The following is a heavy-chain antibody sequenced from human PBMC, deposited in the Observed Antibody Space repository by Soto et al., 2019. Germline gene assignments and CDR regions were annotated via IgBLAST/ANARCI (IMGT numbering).Heavy chain of an antibody. CDR2: IYYSGSP. D-gene: IGHD3-3*01. V-gene: IGHV4-39*01. Sequence: PSETLSLTCTVSGGSISSGSYYWGWIRQPPGKGLQWIGSIYYSGSPYYNPSLKSRVTISVDTSKSQFSLKLTSVTAADTAVYYCASGNRDYDFWSGYYTEGSFDYWGQGTLVTVSS. J-gene: IGHJ4*02. CDR1: GGSISSGSYY. CDR3: ASGNRDYDFWSGYYTEGSFDY.